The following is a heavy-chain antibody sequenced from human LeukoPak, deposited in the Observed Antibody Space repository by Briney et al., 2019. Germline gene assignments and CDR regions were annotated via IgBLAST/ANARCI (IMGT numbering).Heavy chain of an antibody. D-gene: IGHD1-26*01. J-gene: IGHJ6*02. CDR1: GFRFSRFG. CDR2: IRYDGSQK. CDR3: AKDVPVVGGEDYHYGMDV. V-gene: IGHV3-30*02. Sequence: PGGSLRLSCAASGFRFSRFGMHWVRQAPGKGLEWVAFIRYDGSQKYYPDSVKGRFTISRDNSKDTLYLQMNSLRAEETAVYYCAKDVPVVGGEDYHYGMDVWGQGTTVIVSS.